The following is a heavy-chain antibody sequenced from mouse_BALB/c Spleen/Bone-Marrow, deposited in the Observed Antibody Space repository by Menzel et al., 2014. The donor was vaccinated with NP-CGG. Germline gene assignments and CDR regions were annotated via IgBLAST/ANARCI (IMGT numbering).Heavy chain of an antibody. D-gene: IGHD2-1*01. V-gene: IGHV1-14*01. J-gene: IGHJ1*01. CDR1: GYTFTSYV. Sequence: EVQLVESGPELVKPGASVTMSRKASGYTFTSYVMHWVKQKPGQGLEWIGYINPYNDGTKYNEKFKGKATLTSDKSSSTAYMERSSLTSEDSAVYYCARDGNPYWYFDVWGAGTTVTVPS. CDR3: ARDGNPYWYFDV. CDR2: INPYNDGT.